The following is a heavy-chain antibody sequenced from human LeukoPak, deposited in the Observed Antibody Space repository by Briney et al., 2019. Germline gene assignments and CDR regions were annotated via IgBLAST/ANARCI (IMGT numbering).Heavy chain of an antibody. Sequence: TSETLSLTCTVSGGSISSYYWSWIRQPPGKQQEWIGYIYYSGSTNYNPSLKSRVTVSVDTSKNQFSLKLSSVTAADTAVYYCARVPHCTSTSCYVGGYHMDVWGKGTTVTVSS. J-gene: IGHJ6*03. D-gene: IGHD2-2*01. CDR1: GGSISSYY. CDR3: ARVPHCTSTSCYVGGYHMDV. V-gene: IGHV4-59*08. CDR2: IYYSGST.